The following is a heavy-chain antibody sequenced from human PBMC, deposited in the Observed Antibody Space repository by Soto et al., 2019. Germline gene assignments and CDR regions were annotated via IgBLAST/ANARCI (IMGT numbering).Heavy chain of an antibody. V-gene: IGHV4-59*01. J-gene: IGHJ6*02. CDR2: ISYSGST. D-gene: IGHD3-10*01. CDR3: ARLLWFGESYYYYGMDV. Sequence: SETLSLTCTVSGGSISSYFWSWIRQPPGKGLEWIGYISYSGSTNYNPSLKSRVTISVDTSKNQFSLKLSSVTAADTAVYYCARLLWFGESYYYYGMDVWGQGTTVTVSS. CDR1: GGSISSYF.